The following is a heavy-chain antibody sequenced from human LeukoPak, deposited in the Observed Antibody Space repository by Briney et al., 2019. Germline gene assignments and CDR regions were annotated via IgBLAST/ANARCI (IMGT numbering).Heavy chain of an antibody. CDR1: GYTFTSYD. J-gene: IGHJ4*02. CDR2: MNPNSGNT. Sequence: ASVKVSCKASGYTFTSYDINWVRQATGQGLEWMGWMNPNSGNTGCAQKFQGRVTMARNTSISTAYMELSSLRSEDTAVYYCARHIWGSYAGVDYWGQGTLVTVSS. D-gene: IGHD3-16*01. V-gene: IGHV1-8*01. CDR3: ARHIWGSYAGVDY.